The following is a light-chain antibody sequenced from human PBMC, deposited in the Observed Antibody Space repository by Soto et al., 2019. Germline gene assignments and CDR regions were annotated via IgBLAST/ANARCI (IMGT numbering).Light chain of an antibody. CDR2: EAS. CDR3: QQYDNLPPGVT. CDR1: QDISNY. V-gene: IGKV1-33*01. Sequence: DIQMTQSPSSLSASVGDRVTITCQASQDISNYLNWYQQKPGKAPKLLIYEASNLETGVPSRFSGSGSGTDFTFTISSLQPEDIATYYCQQYDNLPPGVTFGPGPKVDIK. J-gene: IGKJ3*01.